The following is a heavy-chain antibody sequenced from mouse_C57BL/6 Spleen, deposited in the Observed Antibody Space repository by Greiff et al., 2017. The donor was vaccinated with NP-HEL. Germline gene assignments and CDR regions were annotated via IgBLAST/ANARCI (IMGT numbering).Heavy chain of an antibody. D-gene: IGHD3-2*02. CDR2: IDPETGGT. V-gene: IGHV1-15*01. Sequence: QVQLQQSGAELVRPGASVTLSCKASGYTFTDYEMHWVKQTPVHGLEWIGAIDPETGGTAYNQKFKGKAILTADKSSSTAYMELRSLTSEDSAVYYCTRGAQATVYYFDYWGQGTTLTVSS. J-gene: IGHJ2*01. CDR1: GYTFTDYE. CDR3: TRGAQATVYYFDY.